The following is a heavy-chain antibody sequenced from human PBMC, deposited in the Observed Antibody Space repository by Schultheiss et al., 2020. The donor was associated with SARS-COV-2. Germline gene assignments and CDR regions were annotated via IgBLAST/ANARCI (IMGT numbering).Heavy chain of an antibody. CDR3: ARVNDYYDSSGYAY. CDR2: INPNSGGT. J-gene: IGHJ4*02. V-gene: IGHV1-2*02. D-gene: IGHD3-22*01. Sequence: ASVKVSCKASGYTFTGYYMHWVRQAPGQGLEWMGWINPNSGGTNYAQKFQGRVTITADESTSTAYMELSSLRSEDTAVYYCARVNDYYDSSGYAYWGQGTLVTVSS. CDR1: GYTFTGYY.